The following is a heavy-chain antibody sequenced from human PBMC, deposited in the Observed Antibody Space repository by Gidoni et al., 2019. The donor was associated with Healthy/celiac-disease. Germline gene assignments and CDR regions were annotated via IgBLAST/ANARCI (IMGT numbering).Heavy chain of an antibody. D-gene: IGHD3-22*01. CDR2: ISGSGGST. J-gene: IGHJ4*02. CDR1: GFTFSSYA. V-gene: IGHV3-23*01. CDR3: ARDTYYYDSSGLLPLDY. Sequence: EVQLLESGGGLVQPGGSLRLSCAASGFTFSSYAMSWVRQAPGKGLEWVSAISGSGGSTYYAYSVKGRFTISRDNSKNTLYLQMNSLRAEYTAVYYCARDTYYYDSSGLLPLDYWGQGTLVTVSS.